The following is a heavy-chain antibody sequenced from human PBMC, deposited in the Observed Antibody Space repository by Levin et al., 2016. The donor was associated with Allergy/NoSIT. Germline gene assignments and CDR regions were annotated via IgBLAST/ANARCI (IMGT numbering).Heavy chain of an antibody. Sequence: GESLKISCAASGFTFSDYYMSWIRQAPGKGLEWVSYISSSSSYTNYADSVKGRFTISRDNAKNSLYLQMNSLRAEDTAVYYCARDFLLFLTVRGGRGYYYYYGMDVWGQGTTVTVSS. J-gene: IGHJ6*02. CDR3: ARDFLLFLTVRGGRGYYYYYGMDV. CDR2: ISSSSSYT. D-gene: IGHD3-10*01. V-gene: IGHV3-11*05. CDR1: GFTFSDYY.